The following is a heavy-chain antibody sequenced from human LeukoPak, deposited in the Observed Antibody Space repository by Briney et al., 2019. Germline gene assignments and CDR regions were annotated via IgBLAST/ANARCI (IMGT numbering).Heavy chain of an antibody. V-gene: IGHV1-2*02. D-gene: IGHD2-21*02. CDR1: GYTFTGYY. CDR3: ARRHIVVVTAPNFYYYYYYMDV. CDR2: INPNSGGT. J-gene: IGHJ6*03. Sequence: ASVKVSCKASGYTFTGYYMHWVRQDPGQGLEWMGWINPNSGGTNYAQKFQGRVTMTRDTSISTAYMELSRLRSDDTAVYYCARRHIVVVTAPNFYYYYYYMDVWGKGTTVTVSS.